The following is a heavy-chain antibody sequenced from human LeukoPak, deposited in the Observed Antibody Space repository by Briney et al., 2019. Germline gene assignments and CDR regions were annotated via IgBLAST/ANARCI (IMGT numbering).Heavy chain of an antibody. CDR1: GFTVSNNY. CDR2: IYSGGYT. Sequence: GGSLRLSCAASGFTVSNNYMSWVRQAPGKGLEWVAVIYSGGYTYYADSVRGRVTISRDNSKNTLYLQMNSLRAEDTAVYYCARHEVGYYYYGMDVWGQGTTVTVSS. J-gene: IGHJ6*02. V-gene: IGHV3-66*04. CDR3: ARHEVGYYYYGMDV. D-gene: IGHD1-26*01.